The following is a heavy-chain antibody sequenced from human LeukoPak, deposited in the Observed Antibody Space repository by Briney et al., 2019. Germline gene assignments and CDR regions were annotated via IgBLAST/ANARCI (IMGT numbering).Heavy chain of an antibody. CDR3: ARAPTAYCLSTNCQPYFDY. V-gene: IGHV4-4*07. D-gene: IGHD2-2*01. J-gene: IGHJ4*02. Sequence: SETLSLTCSVSGGSIGTYYWSWIRQPAGEGLEWIGRIYTGGSTNYNPSLKSRVTLSIETPKNQFSLELTSVTAADTAVYYCARAPTAYCLSTNCQPYFDYWGQGILVTVSS. CDR2: IYTGGST. CDR1: GGSIGTYY.